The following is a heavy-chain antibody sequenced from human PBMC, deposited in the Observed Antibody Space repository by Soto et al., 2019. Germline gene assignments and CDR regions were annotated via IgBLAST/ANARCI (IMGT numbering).Heavy chain of an antibody. Sequence: QVQLVQSGAEVKKPGSSVKVSCKASGGTFSSYAISWVRQAPGQGLEWMGGIIPIFGTANYAQQFQGRVTITADESTSTAYMERSSLRSEDTAVYYFATYSSSFDYWGQGTLVTVSS. V-gene: IGHV1-69*01. D-gene: IGHD6-6*01. CDR1: GGTFSSYA. CDR3: ATYSSSFDY. CDR2: IIPIFGTA. J-gene: IGHJ4*02.